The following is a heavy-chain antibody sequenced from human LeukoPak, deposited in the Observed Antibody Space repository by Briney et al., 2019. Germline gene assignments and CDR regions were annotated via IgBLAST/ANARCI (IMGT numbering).Heavy chain of an antibody. D-gene: IGHD1-26*01. J-gene: IGHJ4*02. Sequence: GGTLRLSCAASGFTFSTYAMSGVRQAPGKGRECVSSISSRGGGTYYADPVKGRFTISRDNSKNTLYLQMNSLRAQDTAVYYCAKDQYSGSSASPGYWGQGTLVPVSS. CDR3: AKDQYSGSSASPGY. CDR2: ISSRGGGT. CDR1: GFTFSTYA. V-gene: IGHV3-23*01.